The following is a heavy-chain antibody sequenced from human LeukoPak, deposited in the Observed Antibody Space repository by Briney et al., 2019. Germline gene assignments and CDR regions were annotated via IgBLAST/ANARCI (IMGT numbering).Heavy chain of an antibody. V-gene: IGHV3-7*01. J-gene: IGHJ4*02. CDR2: IKQDGSEK. CDR1: GFTFSIYW. Sequence: PGGSLRLSCAASGFTFSIYWMSWVRQAPGKGLEWVANIKQDGSEKYYVDSVRGRFTIYRDNAKNSLYLQINSLRPEDTAVYYCARLIVYGSGGEAFDYWGQGTLVTVSS. D-gene: IGHD3-10*01. CDR3: ARLIVYGSGGEAFDY.